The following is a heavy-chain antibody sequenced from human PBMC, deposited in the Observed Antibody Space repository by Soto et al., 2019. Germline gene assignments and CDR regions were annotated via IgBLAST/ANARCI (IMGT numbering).Heavy chain of an antibody. CDR1: GGTFSSYD. J-gene: IGHJ4*02. CDR3: ARGPPYSGYFDY. Sequence: ASVKVSCKASGGTFSSYDMSWVRQAPGQGLEWMGIINPSGGSTSYAQKFQGRVTMTRDTSTSTVYMELSSLRSEDTAVYYCARGPPYSGYFDYWGQGTLVTVSS. CDR2: INPSGGST. D-gene: IGHD5-12*01. V-gene: IGHV1-46*01.